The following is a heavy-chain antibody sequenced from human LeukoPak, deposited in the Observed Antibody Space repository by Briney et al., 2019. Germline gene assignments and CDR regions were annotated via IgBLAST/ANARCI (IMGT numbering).Heavy chain of an antibody. J-gene: IGHJ4*02. V-gene: IGHV1-8*03. Sequence: AASVKVSCNASGYSFTSYDINWVRQAPGQGLEWMGWVNPKSGNTGYKQKFQARVTITRDTSISAAYMELSSLTSDDTAVYFCARGLPLGYCTYGVCYPPKHFDFWDQGTLVTVSS. CDR1: GYSFTSYD. CDR3: ARGLPLGYCTYGVCYPPKHFDF. CDR2: VNPKSGNT. D-gene: IGHD2-8*01.